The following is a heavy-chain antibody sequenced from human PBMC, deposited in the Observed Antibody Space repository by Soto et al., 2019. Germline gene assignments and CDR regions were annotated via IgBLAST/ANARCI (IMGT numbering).Heavy chain of an antibody. Sequence: QLQLQESGPGLVKPSETLSLTCTVSGGSIGRSTFYWGWIRHPPGKGLEWIGIVYYRGNTYYNPSLRSRVTISVDTSKNQFSLKLTSATAADTAVYYCARRVTRPERFDYWGQGALVTVSS. CDR1: GGSIGRSTFY. CDR3: ARRVTRPERFDY. D-gene: IGHD4-4*01. CDR2: VYYRGNT. V-gene: IGHV4-39*01. J-gene: IGHJ4*02.